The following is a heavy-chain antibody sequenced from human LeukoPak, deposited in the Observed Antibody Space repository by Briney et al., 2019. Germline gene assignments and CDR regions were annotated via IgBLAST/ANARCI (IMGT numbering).Heavy chain of an antibody. CDR1: GGSISSYY. D-gene: IGHD4-17*01. Sequence: SETLSLTCTVSGGSISSYYWSWIRQPPGKGLEWIGYIYYSGSTNYNPSLKSRVTISVDTSKNQFSLKLSSVTAADTAVYYCARWGNNYGDDGSDYWGQGTLVTVSS. V-gene: IGHV4-59*08. J-gene: IGHJ4*02. CDR3: ARWGNNYGDDGSDY. CDR2: IYYSGST.